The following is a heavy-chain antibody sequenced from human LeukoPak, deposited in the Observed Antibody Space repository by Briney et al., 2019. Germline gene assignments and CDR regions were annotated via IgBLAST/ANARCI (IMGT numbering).Heavy chain of an antibody. CDR1: GGSIRSCNYY. V-gene: IGHV4-39*01. CDR3: ARIKADYGSGTYYGY. J-gene: IGHJ4*02. D-gene: IGHD3-10*01. CDR2: IYYGGST. Sequence: SETLSLTCAVSGGSIRSCNYYWGWVRQAPGRGLERIGSIYYGGSTYYNPSLKRRVTISVDTSKNEFSLNLSSVTAADMAVYYCARIKADYGSGTYYGYWGQGTLVTVSS.